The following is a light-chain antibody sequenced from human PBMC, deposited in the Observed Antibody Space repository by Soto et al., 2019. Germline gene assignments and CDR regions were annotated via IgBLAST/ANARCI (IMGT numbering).Light chain of an antibody. CDR1: QRVSSN. V-gene: IGKV3-15*01. J-gene: IGKJ5*01. CDR2: GAS. CDR3: QQYNNWPIT. Sequence: EIVMTQAPANLSLSPGERATLSCRASQRVSSNLAWYQQKPGQAPRLLIYGASTRATGIPARFSGSGSGTEFTLTISSLQSEDFEVYYCQQYNNWPITFGQGTRLEIK.